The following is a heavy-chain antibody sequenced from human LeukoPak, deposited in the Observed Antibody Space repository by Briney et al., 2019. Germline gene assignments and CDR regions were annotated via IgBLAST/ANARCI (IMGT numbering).Heavy chain of an antibody. CDR3: ARAPHYDSSGPFDY. V-gene: IGHV4-30-2*01. CDR1: GGPISSGGYS. D-gene: IGHD3-22*01. J-gene: IGHJ4*02. CDR2: IYHSGST. Sequence: SETLSLTCAVSGGPISSGGYSWSWIRPPPGKGLEWIGYIYHSGSTYYNPSLKSRVTISVDRSKNQFSLKLSSVTAADTAVYYCARAPHYDSSGPFDYWGQGTLVTVSS.